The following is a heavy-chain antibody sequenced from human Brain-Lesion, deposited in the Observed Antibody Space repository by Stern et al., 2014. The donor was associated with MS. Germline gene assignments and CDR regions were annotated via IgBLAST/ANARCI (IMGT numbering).Heavy chain of an antibody. D-gene: IGHD5-18*01. CDR3: ASGYRIFDY. CDR1: GGSISSGSDY. Sequence: DQLVESGPGLVKPSQTLSLTCNVSGGSISSGSDYWSWLRQPVGKGLQWIGRIHPSGSAYYTPSLKSRVTISTDTSKNQFSLEPTSATAADTAIYYCASGYRIFDYWGQGILVTVSS. V-gene: IGHV4-61*02. J-gene: IGHJ4*02. CDR2: IHPSGSA.